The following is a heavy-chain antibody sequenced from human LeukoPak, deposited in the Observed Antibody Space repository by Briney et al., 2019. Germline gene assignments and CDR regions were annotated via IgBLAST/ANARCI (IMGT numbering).Heavy chain of an antibody. CDR1: GLTLRGYG. V-gene: IGHV3-30*02. J-gene: IGHJ4*02. CDR3: AKDTPTTGYHLDS. Sequence: GGSLRLSCAASGLTLRGYGMHWVRQAPGKGLEWVAFIRYDGSDKSYADSVKGRFTISRDNSENTLCLQINSLRVEDTAVYYCAKDTPTTGYHLDSWGQGTLVTVSS. D-gene: IGHD1-1*01. CDR2: IRYDGSDK.